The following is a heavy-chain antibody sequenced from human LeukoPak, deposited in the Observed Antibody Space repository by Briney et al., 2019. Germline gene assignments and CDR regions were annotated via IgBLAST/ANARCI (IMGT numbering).Heavy chain of an antibody. Sequence: GGSLRPSCAASGFTFSSYEMSWVRQAPGKGLEWVSYISSSGSTIYYADSVKGRFTISRDNAENSLYLQMNSLRAEDTAVYYCARQTVAGTFFDYWGQGTLVTVSS. D-gene: IGHD6-19*01. CDR2: ISSSGSTI. V-gene: IGHV3-48*03. J-gene: IGHJ4*02. CDR1: GFTFSSYE. CDR3: ARQTVAGTFFDY.